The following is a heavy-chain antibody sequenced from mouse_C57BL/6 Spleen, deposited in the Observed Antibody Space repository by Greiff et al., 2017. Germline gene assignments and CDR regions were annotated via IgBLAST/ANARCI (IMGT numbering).Heavy chain of an antibody. CDR3: ARYGKWDAWFAD. V-gene: IGHV1-82*01. J-gene: IGHJ3*01. D-gene: IGHD1-3*01. Sequence: QVQLQQSGPELVKPGASVKISCKASGYAFSSSWMNWVKQRPGKGLEWIGRIYPGDGDTNYNGKFKGKATLTADKSSSTAYMQLSSLTSEDSAVYFCARYGKWDAWFADWGQGTLVTVSA. CDR1: GYAFSSSW. CDR2: IYPGDGDT.